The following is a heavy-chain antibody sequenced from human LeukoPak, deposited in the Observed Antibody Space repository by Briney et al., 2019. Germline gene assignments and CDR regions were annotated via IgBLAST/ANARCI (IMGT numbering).Heavy chain of an antibody. CDR2: IYSGGST. CDR3: ARSSGDDAFDI. V-gene: IGHV3-53*01. CDR1: KFAFSSYA. Sequence: GGSLRLSCAASKFAFSSYAMSWVRQAPGKGLEWVSVIYSGGSTYYADSVKGRFTISRDNSKNTLYLQMNSLRAEDTAVYYCARSSGDDAFDIWGQGTMVTVSS. D-gene: IGHD3-10*01. J-gene: IGHJ3*02.